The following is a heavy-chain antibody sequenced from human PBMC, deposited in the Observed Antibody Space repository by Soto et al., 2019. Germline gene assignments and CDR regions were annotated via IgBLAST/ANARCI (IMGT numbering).Heavy chain of an antibody. CDR3: AKVRSQYYYYYGMDV. CDR2: ISGSGVST. Sequence: GGSLRLSCAASGFTFSSYAMNWVRQAPGKGLEWVSGISGSGVSTYSADSVKGRFTISRDNSKNKLHLQVNSLRAEDTAVYFCAKVRSQYYYYYGMDVWGQGTTVTVSS. J-gene: IGHJ6*02. V-gene: IGHV3-23*01. CDR1: GFTFSSYA. D-gene: IGHD2-15*01.